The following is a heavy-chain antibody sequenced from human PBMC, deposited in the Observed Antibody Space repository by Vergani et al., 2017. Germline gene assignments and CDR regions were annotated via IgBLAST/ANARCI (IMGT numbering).Heavy chain of an antibody. Sequence: EVQLVESGGGLVKPGGSLRLSCAASGFTFSSYSMNWVRQAPGKGLEWVSSISSSSSYIYYADSVKGRFTISRDNAKNSLYLQMNSLRAEDTAVYYCAXARNWNPWNYYYYMDVWGKGTTVTVSS. J-gene: IGHJ6*03. CDR2: ISSSSSYI. D-gene: IGHD1-1*01. CDR1: GFTFSSYS. CDR3: AXARNWNPWNYYYYMDV. V-gene: IGHV3-21*01.